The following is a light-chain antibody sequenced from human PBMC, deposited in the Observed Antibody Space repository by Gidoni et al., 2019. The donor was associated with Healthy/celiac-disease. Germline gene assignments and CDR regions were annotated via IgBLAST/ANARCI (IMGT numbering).Light chain of an antibody. J-gene: IGKJ5*01. Sequence: DIQMTQSPSSLSASAGDRVTITCQASQDISNYLNWYQQKPGKAPKLLIYDASNLETGVPSRFSGSGPGTDFTFTISSLQPEDIATYYCQQYDNLPITFGQXTRLEIK. CDR1: QDISNY. CDR2: DAS. V-gene: IGKV1-33*01. CDR3: QQYDNLPIT.